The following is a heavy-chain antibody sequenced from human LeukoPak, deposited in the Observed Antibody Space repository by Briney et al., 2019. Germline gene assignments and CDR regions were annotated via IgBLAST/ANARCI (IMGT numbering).Heavy chain of an antibody. V-gene: IGHV1-18*04. J-gene: IGHJ4*02. Sequence: ASVKVSCKASGYTFTGYYMHWVRQAPGQGLEWMGWISAYNGNTNYAQKLQGRVTMTTDTSTSTAYMELRGLRSDDTAVYYCARGYCSGGSCYSDHWGQGTLVTVSS. CDR2: ISAYNGNT. D-gene: IGHD2-15*01. CDR3: ARGYCSGGSCYSDH. CDR1: GYTFTGYY.